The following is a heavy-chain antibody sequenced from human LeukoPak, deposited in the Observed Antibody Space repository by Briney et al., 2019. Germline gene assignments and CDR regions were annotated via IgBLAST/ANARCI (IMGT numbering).Heavy chain of an antibody. CDR2: INPSGGST. J-gene: IGHJ6*02. V-gene: IGHV1-46*01. CDR1: GYTFTSYY. CDR3: ARDRVYIAAAGTPPYYYGMDV. Sequence: GASVTVSCTASGYTFTSYYMHWVRQAPGQGLEWMGIINPSGGSTSYAQKFQGRVTMTRDTSTSTVYMELSSLRSEDTAVYYCARDRVYIAAAGTPPYYYGMDVWGQGTTVTVSS. D-gene: IGHD6-13*01.